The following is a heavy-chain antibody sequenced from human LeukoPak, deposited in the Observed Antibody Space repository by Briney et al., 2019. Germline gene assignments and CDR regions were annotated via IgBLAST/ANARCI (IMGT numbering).Heavy chain of an antibody. CDR3: ANYYYGSGRLDAFDI. CDR2: INPNSGGT. D-gene: IGHD3-10*01. V-gene: IGHV1-2*06. CDR1: GYTFTGYY. Sequence: ASVKVSCKASGYTFTGYYIHWVRQAPGQGLEWMGRINPNSGGTNYAQKFQGRVTMTRDTSISTAYMELSRLRSDDTAVYYCANYYYGSGRLDAFDIWGQGTMVTVSS. J-gene: IGHJ3*02.